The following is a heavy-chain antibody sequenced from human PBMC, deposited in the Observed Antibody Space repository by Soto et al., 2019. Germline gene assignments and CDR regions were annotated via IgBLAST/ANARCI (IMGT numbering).Heavy chain of an antibody. CDR3: ARGWEPKARYYYYYGMDV. V-gene: IGHV3-20*04. CDR2: INWNGGST. J-gene: IGHJ6*02. Sequence: GGSLRLSCAASGFTFDDYGMSWVRQAPGKGLEWVSGINWNGGSTGYADSVKGRFTISRDNAKNSLYLQMNSLRAEDTALYYCARGWEPKARYYYYYGMDVWGQGTTVTVS. D-gene: IGHD1-26*01. CDR1: GFTFDDYG.